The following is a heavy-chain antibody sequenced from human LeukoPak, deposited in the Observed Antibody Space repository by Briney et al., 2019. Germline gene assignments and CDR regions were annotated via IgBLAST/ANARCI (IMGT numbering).Heavy chain of an antibody. V-gene: IGHV1-18*01. Sequence: GASVKVSCKASGGTFSSYAISWVRQAPGQGLEWMGWISAYNGNSNYAQKLQGRVTMTTDTSTSTAYMELRSLRSDDTAVYYCARVDSNYYYYYMDVWGKGTTVTVSS. CDR3: ARVDSNYYYYYMDV. D-gene: IGHD4-11*01. CDR2: ISAYNGNS. J-gene: IGHJ6*03. CDR1: GGTFSSYA.